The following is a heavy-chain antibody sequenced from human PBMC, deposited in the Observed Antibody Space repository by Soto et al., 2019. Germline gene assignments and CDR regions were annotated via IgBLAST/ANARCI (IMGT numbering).Heavy chain of an antibody. D-gene: IGHD1-1*01. J-gene: IGHJ6*02. Sequence: QVQLQQWGAGLLKPSETLSLTCAVYGGSFSGYYWGWIRQPPGKGLEWIGEINHSGSTNSNPSLKSRVTISIDTSNIHFSLKLNSVIAADTAVYYCARGRGGHDDVYYGLDVWGQGTTVTVSS. CDR1: GGSFSGYY. V-gene: IGHV4-34*01. CDR2: INHSGST. CDR3: ARGRGGHDDVYYGLDV.